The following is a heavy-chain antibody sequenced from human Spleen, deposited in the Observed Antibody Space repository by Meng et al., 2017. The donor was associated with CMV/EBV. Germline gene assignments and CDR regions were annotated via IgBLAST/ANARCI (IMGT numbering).Heavy chain of an antibody. CDR1: GYTFIGCY. V-gene: IGHV1-69*05. CDR3: AKDHTFTNSAQSGMDV. J-gene: IGHJ6*02. D-gene: IGHD3-16*01. CDR2: IIPIFGTA. Sequence: SVKVSCKASGYTFIGCYVHWVRQAPGQGLEWMGGIIPIFGTANYAQKFQGRVTITTDESTSTAYMELSSLRSEDTAVYYCAKDHTFTNSAQSGMDVWGQGTTVTVSS.